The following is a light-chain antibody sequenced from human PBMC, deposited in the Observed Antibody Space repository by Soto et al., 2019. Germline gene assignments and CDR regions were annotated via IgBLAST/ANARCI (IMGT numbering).Light chain of an antibody. CDR3: QQYGGSPRYT. Sequence: EIVLTQSPGTLSLSPGEKATLSCRASQSVSSTYLAWYQQKPGQAPRLLIYGASSRATGIPDRFSGSGSGTDFTLTISSLEPEDFAVYDCQQYGGSPRYTFGQGTKLEIK. J-gene: IGKJ2*01. CDR1: QSVSSTY. CDR2: GAS. V-gene: IGKV3-20*01.